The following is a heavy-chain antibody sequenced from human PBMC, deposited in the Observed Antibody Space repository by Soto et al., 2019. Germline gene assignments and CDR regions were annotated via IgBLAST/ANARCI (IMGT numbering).Heavy chain of an antibody. Sequence: GGSLRLSCAASGFTLSHYWMSWVRRTPGKGLEWVANIKYDGSEKFYVDSVKDRFIISRDNAKNSLYLQINSLGADDTAVYYCVRGISGYPFDYWGHGTLVTVSS. CDR1: GFTLSHYW. CDR3: VRGISGYPFDY. V-gene: IGHV3-7*01. D-gene: IGHD3-22*01. J-gene: IGHJ4*01. CDR2: IKYDGSEK.